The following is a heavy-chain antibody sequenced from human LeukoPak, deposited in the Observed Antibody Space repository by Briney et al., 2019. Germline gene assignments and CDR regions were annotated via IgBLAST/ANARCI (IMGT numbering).Heavy chain of an antibody. Sequence: GGSLRHSCAASGFTFSSYSMSWVRQAPGKGLEWVSVISGSSDISHYADSVKGRFTISRDNSKNTLYLQMNSLRAEDTAIYYCAKTLAYTWFDPWGQGTLVTVSS. CDR2: ISGSSDIS. J-gene: IGHJ5*02. D-gene: IGHD2/OR15-2a*01. V-gene: IGHV3-23*01. CDR3: AKTLAYTWFDP. CDR1: GFTFSSYS.